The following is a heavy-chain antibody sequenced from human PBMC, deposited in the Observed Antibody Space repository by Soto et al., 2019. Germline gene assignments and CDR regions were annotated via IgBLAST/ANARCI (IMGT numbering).Heavy chain of an antibody. CDR2: ISYDGSNK. CDR3: ARDMMDSNYYCMDV. J-gene: IGHJ6*02. V-gene: IGHV3-30-3*01. CDR1: GFTFSSYA. D-gene: IGHD3-22*01. Sequence: QVQLVESGGGVVQPGRSLRLSCAASGFTFSSYAMRWVRQAPGKGLEWVAVISYDGSNKYYADSVKGRFTISRDNSKNTLYLQMNSLRAEDTAVYYCARDMMDSNYYCMDVWGQGTTVTVSS.